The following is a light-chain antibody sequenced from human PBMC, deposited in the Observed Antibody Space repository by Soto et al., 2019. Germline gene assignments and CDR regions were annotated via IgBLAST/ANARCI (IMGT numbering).Light chain of an antibody. CDR2: DVS. Sequence: QSALTQPASVSGSPGQSITISCTGTSSDVGGYNYVSWYQQHPGKAPKLMIYDVSNRPSGVSNRFSGSKSGNTASLTIPGLQAEDEADYYCSSYAGSSTLYVFGTGTKVTVL. CDR1: SSDVGGYNY. J-gene: IGLJ1*01. CDR3: SSYAGSSTLYV. V-gene: IGLV2-14*01.